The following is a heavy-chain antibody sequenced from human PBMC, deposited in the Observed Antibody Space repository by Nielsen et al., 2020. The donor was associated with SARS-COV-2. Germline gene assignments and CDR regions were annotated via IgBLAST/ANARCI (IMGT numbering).Heavy chain of an antibody. Sequence: VSVKVSCKVSGYTLTELSMHWVRQAPGKGLEWMGGFDPEDGETIYAQKFQGRVTMTEDTSTDTAYMELSSLRSEDTAVYYCATSLVGTGTKGELDYYYGMDVWGQGTTVTVSS. CDR1: GYTLTELS. CDR3: ATSLVGTGTKGELDYYYGMDV. CDR2: FDPEDGET. D-gene: IGHD1-1*01. V-gene: IGHV1-24*01. J-gene: IGHJ6*02.